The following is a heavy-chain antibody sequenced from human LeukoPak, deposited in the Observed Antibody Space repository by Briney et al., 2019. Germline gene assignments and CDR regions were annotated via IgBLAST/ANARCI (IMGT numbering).Heavy chain of an antibody. V-gene: IGHV3-11*01. D-gene: IGHD3-22*01. J-gene: IGHJ5*02. CDR2: ISSSGSTI. CDR1: GFTFSDYY. CDR3: ARGQYYYDSSGYYNWFDP. Sequence: GGSLRLSCAASGFTFSDYYMSWIRQAPGKGLEWVSYISSSGSTIYYADSVKGRFTTSRDNAKNSLYLQMISLRAEDTAVYYCARGQYYYDSSGYYNWFDPWGQGTLVTVSS.